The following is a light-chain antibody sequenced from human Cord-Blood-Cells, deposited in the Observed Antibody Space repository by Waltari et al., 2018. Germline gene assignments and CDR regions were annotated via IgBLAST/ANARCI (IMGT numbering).Light chain of an antibody. Sequence: QSALTQPASVSGSPGQSITISCTGTSSDVGGFNYAAWYQQHPGKAPKPMIYDVSKRPSGVSKRFSGSKSGNTASLTISGLQAEDEADYYCSSYTSSSTWVFGGGTKLTVL. CDR1: SSDVGGFNY. CDR2: DVS. CDR3: SSYTSSSTWV. J-gene: IGLJ3*02. V-gene: IGLV2-14*01.